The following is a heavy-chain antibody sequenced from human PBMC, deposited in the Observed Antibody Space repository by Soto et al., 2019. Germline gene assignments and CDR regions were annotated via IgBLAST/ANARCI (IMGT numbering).Heavy chain of an antibody. CDR2: IFYSGTT. V-gene: IGHV4-28*01. D-gene: IGHD1-26*01. J-gene: IGHJ4*02. Sequence: PSETLSLTCAVSGYSISSSNWWGWIRQPPGKGLEWIGYIFYSGTTYYNPSLKSRFTMSLDTSKNQFSLKLTSLTALDTAVYYCARREIQGPIDYWGQGTLVTVSS. CDR3: ARREIQGPIDY. CDR1: GYSISSSNW.